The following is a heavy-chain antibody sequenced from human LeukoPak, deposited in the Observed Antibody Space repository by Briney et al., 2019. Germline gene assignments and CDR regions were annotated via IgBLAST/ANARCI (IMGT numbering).Heavy chain of an antibody. D-gene: IGHD1-26*01. CDR3: ARQAGSFTTFDY. CDR1: GGSISSYY. CDR2: ISYSGST. V-gene: IGHV4-59*08. Sequence: SETLSLTCNVSGGSISSYYWTWIRQSPGEGLEWIGYISYSGSTKYNPSVERRVTISKDTSKNHFFLRINPVAAADTATYYCARQAGSFTTFDYWGQGILVTVSS. J-gene: IGHJ4*02.